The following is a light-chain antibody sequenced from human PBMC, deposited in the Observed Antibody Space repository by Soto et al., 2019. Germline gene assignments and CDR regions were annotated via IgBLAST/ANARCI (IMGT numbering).Light chain of an antibody. V-gene: IGLV4-69*01. CDR3: QNGGTGIGHVV. CDR2: LNSDGSH. CDR1: SGHSSNA. J-gene: IGLJ2*01. Sequence: QPVLTQSPSASASLGASVKLTCTLSSGHSSNAIAWHQQEPEKGPRFLMHLNSDGSHSQGDGIPDRFSGSSSGAERYLTTSSLQSEDEADYCCQNGGTGIGHVVFGGGTKLTVL.